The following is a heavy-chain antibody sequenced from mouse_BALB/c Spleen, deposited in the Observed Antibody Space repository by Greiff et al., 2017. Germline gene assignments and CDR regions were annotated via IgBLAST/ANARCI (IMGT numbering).Heavy chain of an antibody. J-gene: IGHJ4*01. Sequence: VQLQQPGAELVKPGASVKISCKASGYTFTSYWMNWVKQRPGQGLEWIGEIDPSDSYTNNNQKFKDKATLTVDKSSSTAYMQLSSLTSEDSAVYYCARFGNYVYAMDYWGQGTSVTVSS. CDR2: IDPSDSYT. D-gene: IGHD2-1*01. CDR1: GYTFTSYW. CDR3: ARFGNYVYAMDY. V-gene: IGHV1S126*01.